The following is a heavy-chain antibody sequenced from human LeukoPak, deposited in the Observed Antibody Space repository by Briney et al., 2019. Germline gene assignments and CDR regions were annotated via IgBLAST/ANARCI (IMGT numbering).Heavy chain of an antibody. CDR1: GGSISSYY. CDR2: IYYSGST. CDR3: ARQEMYGMDV. V-gene: IGHV4-59*08. Sequence: PSETLSLTCTVSGGSISSYYWSWIRQPPGKGLEWIGYIYYSGSTNYNPSLKSRVTISVDTSKNQFSLKLNSVTAADTAVYYCARQEMYGMDVWGQGTTVTVSS. J-gene: IGHJ6*02.